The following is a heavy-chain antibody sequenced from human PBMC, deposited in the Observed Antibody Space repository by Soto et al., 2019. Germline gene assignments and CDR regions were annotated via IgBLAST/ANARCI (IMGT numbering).Heavy chain of an antibody. CDR3: ARDSSSYDSSAYRWSQANEPERYAFDI. CDR1: GGSISSGGYY. Sequence: SETLSLTCTVSGGSISSGGYYWSWIRQHPGKGLEWIGYIFYFGSTYYNPSLKSRVTISVDTSKNQFSLKLSSVTAADTAVYYCARDSSSYDSSAYRWSQANEPERYAFDIWGQGTMVTVSS. J-gene: IGHJ3*02. CDR2: IFYFGST. V-gene: IGHV4-31*03. D-gene: IGHD3-22*01.